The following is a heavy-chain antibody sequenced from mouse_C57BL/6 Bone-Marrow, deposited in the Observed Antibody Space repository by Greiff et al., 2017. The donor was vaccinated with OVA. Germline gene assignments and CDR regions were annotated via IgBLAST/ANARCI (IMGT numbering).Heavy chain of an antibody. V-gene: IGHV1-82*01. CDR3: ARALFITTVVGNY. D-gene: IGHD1-1*01. CDR1: GYAFSSSW. CDR2: IYPGDGDT. J-gene: IGHJ2*01. Sequence: QVQLQQSGPELVKPGASVKISCKASGYAFSSSWMNWVKQRPGKGLEWSGRIYPGDGDTNYNGKFKGKATLTADKSSSTAYMQLSSLTSEDSAVYFCARALFITTVVGNYWGQGTTLTVSS.